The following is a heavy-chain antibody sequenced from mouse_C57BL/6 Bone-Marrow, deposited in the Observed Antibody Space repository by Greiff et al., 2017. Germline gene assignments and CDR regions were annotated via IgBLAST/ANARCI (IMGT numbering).Heavy chain of an antibody. V-gene: IGHV1-69*01. J-gene: IGHJ4*01. CDR3: ARDGLSY. CDR1: GYNFTSYW. Sequence: QVQLQQPGAELVMPGASVKLSCKASGYNFTSYWMHWVKQRPGQGLEWIGEIAPSDSYTNYNQKFKGKSTLTVDKSSSTAYMQLSSLTSEDSAFYYCARDGLSYWCQGTSVTVSS. CDR2: IAPSDSYT. D-gene: IGHD1-1*02.